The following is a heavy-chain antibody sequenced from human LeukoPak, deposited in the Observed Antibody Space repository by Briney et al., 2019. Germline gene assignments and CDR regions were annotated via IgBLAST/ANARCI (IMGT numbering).Heavy chain of an antibody. CDR2: ISSGSDYI. J-gene: IGHJ4*02. D-gene: IGHD2-15*01. V-gene: IGHV3-21*01. CDR1: GFTFSSYS. Sequence: GGSLRLSCAASGFTFSSYSMNWVRQAPGKGLEWVSSISSGSDYIYYADSLKGRFTISRDNAKNSLYLQMNSLRAEDTAVYYCASPSRATQHFDYWGQGTLVTVSS. CDR3: ASPSRATQHFDY.